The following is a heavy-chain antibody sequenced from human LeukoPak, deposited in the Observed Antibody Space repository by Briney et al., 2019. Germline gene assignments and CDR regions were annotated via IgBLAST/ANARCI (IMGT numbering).Heavy chain of an antibody. CDR1: GGTFSSYA. CDR3: TRGPRGYYFDY. CDR2: INPKNGGT. J-gene: IGHJ4*02. V-gene: IGHV1-2*02. Sequence: ASVKVSCKASGGTFSSYAISWVRQAPGQGLEWMGWINPKNGGTDSAQKFQGRVTMTRDTSISTAYMEVSSLRSDDTAIYYCTRGPRGYYFDYWGQGTLVTVSS.